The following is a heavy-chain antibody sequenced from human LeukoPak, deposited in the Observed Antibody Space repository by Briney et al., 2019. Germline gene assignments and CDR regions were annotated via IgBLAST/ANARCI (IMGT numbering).Heavy chain of an antibody. CDR3: AKSRNYYDSSGYPY. Sequence: QTGGSLRLSCAASGFTFSSYVMSWVRQAPGKGLEWVSAISGSGGSTYYADSVKGRFTISRDNSKNTLYLQMNSLRAEDTAVYYCAKSRNYYDSSGYPYWGQGTLVTVSS. D-gene: IGHD3-22*01. CDR1: GFTFSSYV. J-gene: IGHJ4*02. CDR2: ISGSGGST. V-gene: IGHV3-23*01.